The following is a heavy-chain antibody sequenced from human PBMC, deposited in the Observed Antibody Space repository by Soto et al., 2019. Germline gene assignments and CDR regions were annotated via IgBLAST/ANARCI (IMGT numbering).Heavy chain of an antibody. CDR3: ATSYGNAWYTY. V-gene: IGHV4-30-4*01. D-gene: IGHD3-10*01. Sequence: SETLSLTCTVSGDSISSDYFYWTWIRQPPGKGLEWIGYIYSSGSTSYNPSLKSRLTMSLDTSKNQLSLKLSSVTAADTAVYYCATSYGNAWYTYWGQGTQVTVSS. J-gene: IGHJ4*02. CDR1: GDSISSDYFY. CDR2: IYSSGST.